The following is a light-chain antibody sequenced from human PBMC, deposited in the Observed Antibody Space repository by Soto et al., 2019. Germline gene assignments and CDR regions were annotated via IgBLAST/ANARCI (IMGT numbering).Light chain of an antibody. Sequence: ELVMTQSPAALYLSPGETVTLSCRASQAIATSLAWYQHKPGQAPRLLIYVASTRATAFPDRFSGGGSETEFTLTISGLQSEDFAIYYCQHYNGWPLFGGGTKVEFK. CDR2: VAS. CDR1: QAIATS. CDR3: QHYNGWPL. J-gene: IGKJ4*01. V-gene: IGKV3-15*01.